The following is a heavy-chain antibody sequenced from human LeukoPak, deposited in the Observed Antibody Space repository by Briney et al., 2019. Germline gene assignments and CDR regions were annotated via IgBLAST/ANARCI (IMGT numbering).Heavy chain of an antibody. CDR3: ATDYYDSSGYYSFDY. CDR2: IIPIFGTA. D-gene: IGHD3-22*01. V-gene: IGHV1-69*13. J-gene: IGHJ4*02. Sequence: GASVKVSCKASGGTFSSYAISWVRQAPGQGLEWMGGIIPIFGTANYAQKFQGRVTITADESTSTAYMELSSLRSEDTAVYYCATDYYDSSGYYSFDYWGQGTLVTVSS. CDR1: GGTFSSYA.